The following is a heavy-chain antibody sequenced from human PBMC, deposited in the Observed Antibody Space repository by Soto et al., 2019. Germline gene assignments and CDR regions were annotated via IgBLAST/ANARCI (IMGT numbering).Heavy chain of an antibody. CDR1: GDSVSSNSAA. J-gene: IGHJ5*02. CDR3: AREGLTGTTWDVNWLDH. CDR2: TYYRSKWYN. V-gene: IGHV6-1*01. Sequence: SQTLSLTCAISGDSVSSNSAAWNWIRQSPSRGLEWLGRTYYRSKWYNDYAVSVKSRITINPDTSKNQFSLPLNSVTPEDTAVYYCAREGLTGTTWDVNWLDHWGQGTMLTVYS. D-gene: IGHD1-7*01.